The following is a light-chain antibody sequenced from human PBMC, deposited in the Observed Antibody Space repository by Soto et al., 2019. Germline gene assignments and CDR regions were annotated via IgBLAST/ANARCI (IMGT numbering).Light chain of an antibody. V-gene: IGLV1-44*01. J-gene: IGLJ3*02. CDR3: SSFTTSSTWV. CDR1: TSDIGTNA. CDR2: TNN. Sequence: QSVLTQPPSASGTPGQRVTVSCSGSTSDIGTNAVNWFQHLPGTAPRLLIYTNNQRPSGVPDRFSGSKSGTSASLAISGLQSEDEATYYCSSFTTSSTWVFGGGTKLTVL.